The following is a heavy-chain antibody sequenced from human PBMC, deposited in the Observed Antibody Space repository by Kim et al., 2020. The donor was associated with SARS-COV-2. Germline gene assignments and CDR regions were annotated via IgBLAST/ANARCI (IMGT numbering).Heavy chain of an antibody. V-gene: IGHV3-7*01. J-gene: IGHJ4*02. CDR1: GFTFRTDW. Sequence: GGSLRLSCAASGFTFRTDWMSWVRQAPGKGLEWLANIKEDGSEKNYVDSVRGRFTISRDNAKNSLYLQMNSLRVEDTAVYYCARDPIMWYDTSGYYPNWGQGTLVTVSS. CDR2: IKEDGSEK. D-gene: IGHD3-22*01. CDR3: ARDPIMWYDTSGYYPN.